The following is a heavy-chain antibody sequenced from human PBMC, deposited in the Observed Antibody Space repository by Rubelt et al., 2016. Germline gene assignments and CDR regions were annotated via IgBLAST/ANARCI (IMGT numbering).Heavy chain of an antibody. V-gene: IGHV3-7*01. D-gene: IGHD1-7*01. J-gene: IGHJ6*02. CDR1: GFTFTGYW. CDR2: IKQDGSEI. Sequence: GGGLVQPGGSLRLSCAASGFTFTGYWMHWVRQAPGKGLVWVANIKQDGSEIYYVDSVKGRFSISRDNAKNSLYLQMDSLRAEDPAVYYCARCGGTTYDYYYGMDVWGQGTTVTVSS. CDR3: ARCGGTTYDYYYGMDV.